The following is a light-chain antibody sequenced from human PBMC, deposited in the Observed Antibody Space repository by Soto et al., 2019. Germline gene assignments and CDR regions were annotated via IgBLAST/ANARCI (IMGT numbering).Light chain of an antibody. CDR2: GGS. CDR3: QQYESSVYT. J-gene: IGKJ2*01. V-gene: IGKV3-20*01. Sequence: EIVLTQSPGTLSLSPGERATLSCRASQNIRNNFLAWYHQEPGQAPRLLVYGGSTRAAGIPDRFSGSGSATDLTLTISRLEPEDCGVFYCQQYESSVYTFGQGTKLEIK. CDR1: QNIRNNF.